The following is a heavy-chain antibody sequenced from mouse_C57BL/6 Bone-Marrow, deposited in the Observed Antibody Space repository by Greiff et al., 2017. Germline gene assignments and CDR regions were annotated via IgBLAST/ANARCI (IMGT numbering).Heavy chain of an antibody. CDR3: TRSLSYYGTNY. Sequence: VQLQQSGAELVKPGASVKLSCTASGFNIKDYYIHWVKQRTEQGLEWIGRIDPEDGETKYAPKFQAKATITADKSSNTAYLQLSSLTSEDTAVYYCTRSLSYYGTNYWGQGTTLSVSS. J-gene: IGHJ2*01. D-gene: IGHD1-1*01. CDR1: GFNIKDYY. V-gene: IGHV14-2*01. CDR2: IDPEDGET.